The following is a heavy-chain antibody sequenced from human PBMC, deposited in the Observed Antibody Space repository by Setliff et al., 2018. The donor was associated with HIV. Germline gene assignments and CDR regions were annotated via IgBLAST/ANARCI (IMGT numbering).Heavy chain of an antibody. V-gene: IGHV4-39*01. CDR3: ARGLSFYDPGGFDY. J-gene: IGHJ4*02. Sequence: SETLSLTCTVSGGSISSSSYYWGWIRQPPGKGLEWIGNIYYSGSTYYNPSLKSRVTISVDTSENQFSLRLNSVTAADTAVYYCARGLSFYDPGGFDYWGQGTLVTSPQ. CDR1: GGSISSSSYY. D-gene: IGHD3-22*01. CDR2: IYYSGST.